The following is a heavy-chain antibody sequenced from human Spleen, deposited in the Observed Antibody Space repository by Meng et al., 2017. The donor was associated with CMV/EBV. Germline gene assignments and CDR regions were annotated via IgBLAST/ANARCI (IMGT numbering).Heavy chain of an antibody. CDR3: ARSVYDFWSGYYFDY. D-gene: IGHD3-3*01. V-gene: IGHV3-7*01. J-gene: IGHJ4*02. CDR1: GFTFSSHW. Sequence: GESLKISCAASGFTFSSHWMTWVRQAPGKGLEWVANINQDGSQKNYVDSVKGRFTISRDNAKNSLFLQMNSLRAEDTAVYYCARSVYDFWSGYYFDYWGQGTLVTVSS. CDR2: INQDGSQK.